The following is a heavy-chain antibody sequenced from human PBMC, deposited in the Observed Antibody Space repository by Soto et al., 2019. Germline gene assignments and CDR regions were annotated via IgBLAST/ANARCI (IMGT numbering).Heavy chain of an antibody. D-gene: IGHD3-10*01. CDR3: ATVARVPVLLWFGELFAT. Sequence: ASVKVSCKVSGYTLTELSMHWVRQAPGKGLEWMGGFDPEDGETIYAQKFQGRVTMTEDTSTDTAYMELSSLRSEDTAVYYCATVARVPVLLWFGELFATWGQGTPVTVSS. V-gene: IGHV1-24*01. CDR2: FDPEDGET. J-gene: IGHJ5*02. CDR1: GYTLTELS.